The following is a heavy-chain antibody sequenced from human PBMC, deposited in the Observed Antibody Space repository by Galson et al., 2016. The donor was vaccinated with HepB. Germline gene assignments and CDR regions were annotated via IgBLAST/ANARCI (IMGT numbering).Heavy chain of an antibody. CDR2: ISYDGSEK. V-gene: IGHV3-30*09. CDR1: GVSFSSFT. J-gene: IGHJ5*02. CDR3: TRVTPGAYWSGDSCQTHYWPDP. D-gene: IGHD2-15*01. Sequence: SLRLSCAASGVSFSSFTMHWVRQAPGKGLEWVALISYDGSEKYYADSVKGRFAISRDNSKDTLYLQMNSLRTDDTAMYYCTRVTPGAYWSGDSCQTHYWPDPWGQGTLVTVSS.